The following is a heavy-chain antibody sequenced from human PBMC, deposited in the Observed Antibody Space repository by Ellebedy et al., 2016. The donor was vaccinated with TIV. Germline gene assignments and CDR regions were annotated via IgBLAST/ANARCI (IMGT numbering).Heavy chain of an antibody. J-gene: IGHJ4*02. CDR2: ITPILDAT. CDR1: GGTFSTSA. CDR3: ASGVYVVGDTWGEL. Sequence: ASVKVSCKASGGTFSTSAISWVRQAPGQGLEWMGRITPILDATDYAQNFQSRVTITADRSTSTAYMELRSLRFEDTAVYYCASGVYVVGDTWGELWGQGTLVTVSS. V-gene: IGHV1-69*10. D-gene: IGHD1-26*01.